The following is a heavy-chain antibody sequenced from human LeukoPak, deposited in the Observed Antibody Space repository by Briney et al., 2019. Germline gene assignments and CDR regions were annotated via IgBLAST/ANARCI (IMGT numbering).Heavy chain of an antibody. Sequence: GGSLRLSCAASGFTFSSNGMHWVRQAPGKGLEWVAVIWFDGSKKYYADSVKGRFTISRDNSKNTLDLQMDSLRAEDTAVYYCARMSGSHIDYWGQGTLVTVSS. CDR3: ARMSGSHIDY. CDR1: GFTFSSNG. D-gene: IGHD1-26*01. CDR2: IWFDGSKK. V-gene: IGHV3-33*01. J-gene: IGHJ4*02.